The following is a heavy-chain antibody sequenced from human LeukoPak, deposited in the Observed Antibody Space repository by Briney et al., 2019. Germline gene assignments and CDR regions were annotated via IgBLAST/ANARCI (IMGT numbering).Heavy chain of an antibody. D-gene: IGHD2-8*02. CDR1: GFSFSSYA. CDR2: ISGSGDVT. J-gene: IGHJ4*02. CDR3: TKGATLVPQGDFEY. Sequence: GGSVRLSCAASGFSFSSYALNWVRQAPGKGLEWVSGISGSGDVTYYADSVGGRLTISRDNVKNTLYLQMNSLIVEDTAIYYCTKGATLVPQGDFEYWGQGTLVTVSS. V-gene: IGHV3-23*01.